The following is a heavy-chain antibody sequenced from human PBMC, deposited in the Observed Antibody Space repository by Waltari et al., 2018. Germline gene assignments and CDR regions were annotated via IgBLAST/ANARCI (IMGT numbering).Heavy chain of an antibody. J-gene: IGHJ5*02. V-gene: IGHV1-69*01. CDR1: GGTFSSSA. CDR3: ARVRYYYDSSGYYPRLDP. D-gene: IGHD3-22*01. CDR2: IIPIFGTA. Sequence: QVQLVQSGAEVKKPGSSVKVSCKASGGTFSSSAISWVRQAPGQGLEWMGGIIPIFGTANYAQKFQGRVTITADESTSTAYMELSSLRSEDTAVYYCARVRYYYDSSGYYPRLDPWGQGTLVTVSS.